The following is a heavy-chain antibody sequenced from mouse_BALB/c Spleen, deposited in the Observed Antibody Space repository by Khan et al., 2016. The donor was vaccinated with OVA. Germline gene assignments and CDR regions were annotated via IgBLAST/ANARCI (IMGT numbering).Heavy chain of an antibody. V-gene: IGHV1-77*01. CDR1: GYTFTDYV. CDR3: ARSYDWAWFAY. D-gene: IGHD1-1*01. J-gene: IGHJ3*01. Sequence: QVQLKQSGPELVKPGASVKMSCKASGYTFTDYVITWVKQRTGQGLAWIGEIYPGSGSAYYNEKFKDKATLTADKSSDTAYMQLSSLTSEDSAVYFCARSYDWAWFAYWGQGTLVTASA. CDR2: IYPGSGSA.